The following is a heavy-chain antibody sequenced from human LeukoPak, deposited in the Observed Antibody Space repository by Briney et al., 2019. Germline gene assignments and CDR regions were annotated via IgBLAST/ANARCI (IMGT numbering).Heavy chain of an antibody. Sequence: KPSETLSLTCAVSGGALSGYYWSWIRQSPGKGLEWMGDIHHDVRTEYNTSFKSPVTIFLYSSKNQVSLRPSPVAPADPALYFCVRAPVPRDYGDTVNAYDLWGQGTMVTVAP. V-gene: IGHV4-34*01. CDR1: GGALSGYY. D-gene: IGHD4-17*01. CDR2: IHHDVRT. CDR3: VRAPVPRDYGDTVNAYDL. J-gene: IGHJ3*01.